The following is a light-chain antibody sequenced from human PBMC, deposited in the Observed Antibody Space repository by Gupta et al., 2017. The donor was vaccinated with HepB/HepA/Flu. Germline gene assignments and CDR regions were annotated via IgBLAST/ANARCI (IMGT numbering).Light chain of an antibody. J-gene: IGLJ2*01. CDR2: GKN. Sequence: SSALTQDPAVSVALGQTVRITCQGDSLRSYYASWYQQKPGQAPVLVSYGKNNRPSGIPDRFSGSSSGNTASLTITGAQAEDEADYYCNSRDSSGNHPFGGGTKLTVL. CDR1: SLRSYY. CDR3: NSRDSSGNHP. V-gene: IGLV3-19*01.